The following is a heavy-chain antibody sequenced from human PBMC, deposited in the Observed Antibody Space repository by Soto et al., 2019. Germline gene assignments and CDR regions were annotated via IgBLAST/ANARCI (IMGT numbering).Heavy chain of an antibody. V-gene: IGHV3-64D*06. CDR3: VKGGEYDFWSGYLDY. J-gene: IGHJ4*02. Sequence: QPGGSLRLSCSASGFTFSSYAMHWVRQAPGKGLEYVSAISSNGGSTYYADSVKGRFTISRDNSKNTLYLQMSSLRAEDTAVYYCVKGGEYDFWSGYLDYWGQGTLVTVSS. CDR2: ISSNGGST. D-gene: IGHD3-3*01. CDR1: GFTFSSYA.